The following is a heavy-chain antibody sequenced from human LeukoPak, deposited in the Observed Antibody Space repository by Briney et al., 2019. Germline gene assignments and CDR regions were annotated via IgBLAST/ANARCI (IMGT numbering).Heavy chain of an antibody. D-gene: IGHD2-8*01. CDR2: IIPIFGTA. CDR3: ARVHFVPDIMDV. Sequence: SSVKVSCKASGGTFSSYAISWVRQAPGQGLEWMGRIIPIFGTANYAQKFQGRVTITADKSTSTAYMELSSQRSEDTAVYYCARVHFVPDIMDVWGKGTTVTVSS. CDR1: GGTFSSYA. J-gene: IGHJ6*03. V-gene: IGHV1-69*06.